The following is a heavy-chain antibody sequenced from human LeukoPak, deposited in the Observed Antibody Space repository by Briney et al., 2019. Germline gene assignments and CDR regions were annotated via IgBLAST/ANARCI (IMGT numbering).Heavy chain of an antibody. J-gene: IGHJ4*02. V-gene: IGHV4-39*02. Sequence: SETLSLTCTVSGGSISSSSYYWGWIRQPPGKGLEWIGSIYYSGSTYYNPSLKSRVTISLDTSKNQFSLKLISVTAADTALYYCAREGLHGSGIYYNPLDYWGQGALVIVSS. D-gene: IGHD3-10*01. CDR3: AREGLHGSGIYYNPLDY. CDR2: IYYSGST. CDR1: GGSISSSSYY.